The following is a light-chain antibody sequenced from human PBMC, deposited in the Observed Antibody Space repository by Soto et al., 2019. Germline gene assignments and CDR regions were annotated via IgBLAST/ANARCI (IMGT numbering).Light chain of an antibody. CDR3: SSYTSSSTPYL. V-gene: IGLV2-14*01. CDR2: EVS. CDR1: SSDVGGYNY. Sequence: QSALTQPASVSGSPGQSITISCTGTSSDVGGYNYVSWYQQHPGKAPKLMIYEVSNRPSGVSNRFSGSKSGNTASLTISGLQAEDEADYYCSSYTSSSTPYLFGTGTKVT. J-gene: IGLJ1*01.